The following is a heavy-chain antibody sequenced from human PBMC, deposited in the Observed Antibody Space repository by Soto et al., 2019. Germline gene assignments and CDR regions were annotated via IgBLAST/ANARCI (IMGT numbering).Heavy chain of an antibody. CDR1: GFTFNNYA. D-gene: IGHD3-22*01. Sequence: LRLSCAASGFTFNNYAMSWVRQAPGKGLEWVSGISGSGGTTYYADSVKGRFTISRDNSKNTLYLQMNSLRAEDTAVYHCAKSTMVVVIIHEFDYWGQGTLVTVSS. CDR3: AKSTMVVVIIHEFDY. CDR2: ISGSGGTT. V-gene: IGHV3-23*01. J-gene: IGHJ4*02.